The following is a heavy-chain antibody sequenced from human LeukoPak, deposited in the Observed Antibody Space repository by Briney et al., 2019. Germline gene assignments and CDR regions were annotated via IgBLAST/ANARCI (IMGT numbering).Heavy chain of an antibody. J-gene: IGHJ4*02. CDR1: GYDFSRYD. CDR3: ARASGRYNGDFDY. D-gene: IGHD1-26*01. V-gene: IGHV1-3*03. CDR2: INAGNGNT. Sequence: ASVKVSCKASGYDFSRYDINWVRQAPGQRLEWMGWINAGNGNTKYSQEFQGRVTITRDTSASTAYMELSSLRSEDMAVYYCARASGRYNGDFDYWGQGTLVTVSS.